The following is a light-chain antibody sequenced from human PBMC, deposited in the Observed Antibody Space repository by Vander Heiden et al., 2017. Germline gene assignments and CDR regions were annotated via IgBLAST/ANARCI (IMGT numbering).Light chain of an antibody. CDR2: RAS. CDR1: QSVSSN. CDR3: QQYNNWPPYT. Sequence: EIVMTQSPATLSVSPGERATLSCRARQSVSSNLAWYQQEPGQAPRLLIYRASTRATGIPARFSGSGSGTECTLTISSLQSEDFAVYYCQQYNNWPPYTFGQGTKLEIK. J-gene: IGKJ2*01. V-gene: IGKV3-15*01.